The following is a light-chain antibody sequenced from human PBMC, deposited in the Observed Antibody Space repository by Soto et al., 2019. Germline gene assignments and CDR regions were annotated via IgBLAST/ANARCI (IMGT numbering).Light chain of an antibody. CDR3: HLYNNRPPWT. V-gene: IGKV3D-15*01. CDR1: QNVNSD. CDR2: GAY. J-gene: IGKJ1*01. Sequence: EVVMTQSPATLSVSPGERATLSCRATQNVNSDLAWYQQKPDQAPRLLVYGAYTRSTGIPARFSGSGSGTEFTLTNSSLQSEDSAVYYCHLYNNRPPWTFGQAINVDI.